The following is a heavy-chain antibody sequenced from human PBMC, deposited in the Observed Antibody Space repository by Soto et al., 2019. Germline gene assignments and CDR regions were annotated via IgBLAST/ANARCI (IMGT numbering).Heavy chain of an antibody. CDR1: GFTFSSYS. D-gene: IGHD1-1*01. CDR3: AVSRFSGWRGRHRDYFDY. Sequence: GGSLRLSCAASGFTFSSYSMNWVRQAPGKGLEWVSSISSSSSYIYYADSVKGRFTISRDNAKNSLYLQMNSLRAEDTAVYYCAVSRFSGWRGRHRDYFDYWGQGTLVTVSS. V-gene: IGHV3-21*01. J-gene: IGHJ4*02. CDR2: ISSSSSYI.